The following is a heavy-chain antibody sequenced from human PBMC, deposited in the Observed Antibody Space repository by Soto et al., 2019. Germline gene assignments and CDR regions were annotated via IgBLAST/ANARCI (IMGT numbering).Heavy chain of an antibody. J-gene: IGHJ6*02. D-gene: IGHD3-3*01. CDR1: GGTFSSYA. V-gene: IGHV1-69*13. CDR3: AREPLESYYDFWSGYYTDYYGMDV. Sequence: SVKVSCKASGGTFSSYAISWVRQAPGQGLEWMGGIIPIFGTANYAQKFQGRVTITADESTSTAYMELSSLRSEDTAVYYCAREPLESYYDFWSGYYTDYYGMDVWG. CDR2: IIPIFGTA.